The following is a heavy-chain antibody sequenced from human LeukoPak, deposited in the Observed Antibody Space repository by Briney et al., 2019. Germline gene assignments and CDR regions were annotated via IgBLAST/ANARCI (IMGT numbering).Heavy chain of an antibody. Sequence: NPGGSLRLSCAASGFTFSDAWMTWVRQAPGKGLEWVGRIKRKTDGGTTDYAAPVKGRFTISRDDSKNTLSLQMNSLKTEDTAVYYCTATLGYWGQGTLVTVSS. CDR2: IKRKTDGGTT. V-gene: IGHV3-15*01. J-gene: IGHJ4*02. CDR3: TATLGY. CDR1: GFTFSDAW.